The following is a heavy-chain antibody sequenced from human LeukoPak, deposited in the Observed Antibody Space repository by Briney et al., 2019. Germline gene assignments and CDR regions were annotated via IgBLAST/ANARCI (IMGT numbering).Heavy chain of an antibody. Sequence: ASVKVSCKASGGTFSSYAISWVRQAPGQGLERMGWISAYNGNTNYAQKFQGRVTMTRDTSISTAYMELRRLTSDDTAVYYCAREGGYGDYYYYMDVWGKGTTVTVSS. D-gene: IGHD5-18*01. CDR1: GGTFSSYA. J-gene: IGHJ6*03. V-gene: IGHV1-18*01. CDR3: AREGGYGDYYYYMDV. CDR2: ISAYNGNT.